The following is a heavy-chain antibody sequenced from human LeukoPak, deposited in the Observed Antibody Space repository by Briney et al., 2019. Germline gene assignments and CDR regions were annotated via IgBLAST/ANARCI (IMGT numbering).Heavy chain of an antibody. CDR1: GGSFSGYY. D-gene: IGHD2-15*01. V-gene: IGHV4-34*01. J-gene: IGHJ5*02. CDR2: INHSGST. Sequence: SETLSLTCAVYGGSFSGYYWSWIRQPPGKGLEWIGEINHSGSTNYNPSLKSRVTISVDTSKNQFSLKLSSVTAADTAVYYCATPLRRSSGGSCYSRWFDPWGQGTLVTVSS. CDR3: ATPLRRSSGGSCYSRWFDP.